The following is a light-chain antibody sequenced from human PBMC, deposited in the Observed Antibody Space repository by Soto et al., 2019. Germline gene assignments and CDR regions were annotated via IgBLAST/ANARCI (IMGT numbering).Light chain of an antibody. CDR2: KAS. V-gene: IGKV1-5*03. Sequence: IPMTQSPSTLSGSVGDRVTITCRASQTISSWLAWYQQKPGKAPKLLIYKASTLKSGVPSTFSGSGSGTEFTLTISSLQPDDFATYFCQQDNSYSEAFGQGTKVELK. J-gene: IGKJ1*01. CDR1: QTISSW. CDR3: QQDNSYSEA.